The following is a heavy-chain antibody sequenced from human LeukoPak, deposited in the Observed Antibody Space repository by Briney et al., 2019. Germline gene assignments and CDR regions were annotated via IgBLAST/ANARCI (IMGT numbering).Heavy chain of an antibody. Sequence: SETLSLTCAVYGGSFSGYYWSWIRQPPGKGLEWIGEINHSGSTNYNPSLKSRVNISVDTSKNQFSLKLSSVTAADTAVYYYARFAPVAVAGTKSSFDYWGQGTLVTVSS. V-gene: IGHV4-34*01. CDR1: GGSFSGYY. CDR3: ARFAPVAVAGTKSSFDY. CDR2: INHSGST. J-gene: IGHJ4*02. D-gene: IGHD6-19*01.